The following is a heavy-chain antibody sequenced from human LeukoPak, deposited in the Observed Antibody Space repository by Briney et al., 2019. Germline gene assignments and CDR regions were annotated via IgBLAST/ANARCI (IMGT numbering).Heavy chain of an antibody. V-gene: IGHV3-23*01. CDR2: ISGSGGST. Sequence: GGSLRLPCAASGFTFSSYAMSWVRQAPGKGLEWVSAISGSGGSTYYADSVKGRFTISRDNSKNTLYLQMNSLRAEDTAVYYCAKDSIAVFRPHAFDIWGQGTMVTVSS. CDR1: GFTFSSYA. J-gene: IGHJ3*02. CDR3: AKDSIAVFRPHAFDI. D-gene: IGHD6-19*01.